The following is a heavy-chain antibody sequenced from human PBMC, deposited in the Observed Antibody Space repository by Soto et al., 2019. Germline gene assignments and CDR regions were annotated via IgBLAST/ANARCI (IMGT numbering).Heavy chain of an antibody. CDR1: GASISSYY. V-gene: IGHV4-59*01. Sequence: ETLSLTGPVSGASISSYYWSWIRQPPGKGLEWIGYIYYSGSTNYNPSLKSRVTISVDTSKNQFSLKLSSVTAADTAVYYCARSGSYYAFDIWGQGTMVTV. CDR3: ARSGSYYAFDI. J-gene: IGHJ3*02. CDR2: IYYSGST. D-gene: IGHD1-26*01.